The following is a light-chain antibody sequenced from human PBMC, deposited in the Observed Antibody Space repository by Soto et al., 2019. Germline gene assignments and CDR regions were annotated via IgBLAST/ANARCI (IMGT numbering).Light chain of an antibody. CDR3: QQYGSSPLT. J-gene: IGKJ4*01. CDR1: QRVRSNE. V-gene: IGKV3-20*01. Sequence: EIVLTQSPGTLSLSPGERATLSCRASQRVRSNELAWYQQKPGQAPRLLIYGASSRATAIPDRVSGSGSGTDFTLTISRLEPDDFAVYYCQQYGSSPLTFGGGTKVEFK. CDR2: GAS.